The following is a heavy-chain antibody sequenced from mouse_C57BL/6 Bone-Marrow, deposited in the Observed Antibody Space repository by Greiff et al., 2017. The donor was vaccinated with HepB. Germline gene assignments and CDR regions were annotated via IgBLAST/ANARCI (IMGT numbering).Heavy chain of an antibody. Sequence: LVESGAELARPGASVKMSCKASGYTFTSYTMHWVKQRPGQGLEWIGYINPSSGYTKYNQKFKDKATLTADKSSSTAYMQLSSLTSEDSAVYYCALSYYYGSSLFDYWGQGTTLTVSS. CDR2: INPSSGYT. J-gene: IGHJ2*01. CDR1: GYTFTSYT. D-gene: IGHD1-1*01. CDR3: ALSYYYGSSLFDY. V-gene: IGHV1-4*01.